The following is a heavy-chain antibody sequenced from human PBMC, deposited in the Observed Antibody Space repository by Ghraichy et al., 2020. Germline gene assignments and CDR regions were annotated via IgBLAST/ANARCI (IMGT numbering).Heavy chain of an antibody. CDR3: TRLNSWFYFDF. D-gene: IGHD6-13*01. V-gene: IGHV3-73*01. CDR2: IRNRANNYAT. Sequence: GGSLRLFCAASGFTFSGFDMHWVRQASGKGLEWVGHIRNRANNYATTYAASVKGRFTISRDDSKNTAYLQMNSLKTEDTAVYYCTRLNSWFYFDFWGRGTLVTVSS. J-gene: IGHJ4*02. CDR1: GFTFSGFD.